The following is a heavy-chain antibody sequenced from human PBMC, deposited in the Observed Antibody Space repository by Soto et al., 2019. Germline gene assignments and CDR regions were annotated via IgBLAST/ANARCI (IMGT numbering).Heavy chain of an antibody. CDR3: ARYLSGSSWIDH. CDR2: IWYDGSKK. CDR1: GFSFSSYG. J-gene: IGHJ4*02. Sequence: QVQLVESGGGVVQPGRSLRLSCVASGFSFSSYGMHWVRQPPGKGLQWVAVIWYDGSKKYYADSVKGRLTISRDNSKNTLYLQMNSLRAEDTAVYYCARYLSGSSWIDHWGQGTLVTVSS. D-gene: IGHD6-13*01. V-gene: IGHV3-33*01.